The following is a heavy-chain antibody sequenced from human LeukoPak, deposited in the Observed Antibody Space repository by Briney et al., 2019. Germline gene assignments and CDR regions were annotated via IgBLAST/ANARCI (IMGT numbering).Heavy chain of an antibody. CDR1: GGSISSGGYS. J-gene: IGHJ3*02. Sequence: SQTLSLTCAVSGGSISSGGYSWSWIRQPPGKGLEWIGYIYHSGSTYYNPSYKSRVTISVDRSTNQFSLKLSSVTAADTAVDYCASEAYYGAFDIWGQGTMVTVSS. D-gene: IGHD3-10*01. CDR3: ASEAYYGAFDI. V-gene: IGHV4-30-2*01. CDR2: IYHSGST.